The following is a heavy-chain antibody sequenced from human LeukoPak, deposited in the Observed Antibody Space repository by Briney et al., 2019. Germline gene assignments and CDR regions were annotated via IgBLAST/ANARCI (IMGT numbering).Heavy chain of an antibody. Sequence: GGSLRLSYTASGFTFASYELYCVRQAPGKGLEWIWYISNSGSGKQYADSVRGRFTFSGDTAKNALYLHMKSPSGEDAGVYFAARNGGGLDYWGLGTLVTVSS. CDR1: GFTFASYE. V-gene: IGHV3-48*03. CDR2: ISNSGSGK. J-gene: IGHJ4*02. D-gene: IGHD2-21*01. CDR3: ARNGGGLDY.